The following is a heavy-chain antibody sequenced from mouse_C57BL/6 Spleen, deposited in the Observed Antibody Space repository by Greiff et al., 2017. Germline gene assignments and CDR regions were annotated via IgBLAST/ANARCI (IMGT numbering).Heavy chain of an antibody. J-gene: IGHJ4*01. CDR2: INPYNGGT. V-gene: IGHV1-19*01. CDR1: GYTFTDYY. Sequence: EVQLQQSGPVLVKPGASVKMSCKASGYTFTDYYMNWVKQSHGKSLEWIGVINPYNGGTSYNQKFKGKATLTVDKSSSTAYMELNSLTSEDSAVYYCANSNSVAMDYWGQGTSVTVSS. CDR3: ANSNSVAMDY. D-gene: IGHD2-5*01.